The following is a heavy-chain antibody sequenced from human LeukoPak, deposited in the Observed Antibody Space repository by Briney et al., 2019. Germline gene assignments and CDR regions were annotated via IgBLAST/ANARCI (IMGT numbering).Heavy chain of an antibody. V-gene: IGHV3-23*01. CDR2: ISGSGGST. Sequence: GGSLRLACAASGFTFSRYAMSWVRQAPGKGLEWVSAISGSGGSTYYADSVKGRFTISRDNSKNTLYLQMNSLRAEDTAVYYCAKDDYGSGTPTDYWGQGTLVTVSS. J-gene: IGHJ4*02. CDR3: AKDDYGSGTPTDY. CDR1: GFTFSRYA. D-gene: IGHD3-10*01.